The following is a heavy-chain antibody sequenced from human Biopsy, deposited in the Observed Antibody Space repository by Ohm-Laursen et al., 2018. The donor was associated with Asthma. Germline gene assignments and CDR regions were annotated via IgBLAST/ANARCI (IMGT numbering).Heavy chain of an antibody. Sequence: SDTLSLTCTVSGGSISTYYWTWIRQPPGKGLEWVAYLYNSGTTNYNPSPKSRVTISVDTSKNQVSLNVRSVTAADTAVYYCARDRGGTYGRTFESWGQGTLVTVSS. CDR2: LYNSGTT. J-gene: IGHJ4*02. D-gene: IGHD1-26*01. CDR1: GGSISTYY. CDR3: ARDRGGTYGRTFES. V-gene: IGHV4-59*01.